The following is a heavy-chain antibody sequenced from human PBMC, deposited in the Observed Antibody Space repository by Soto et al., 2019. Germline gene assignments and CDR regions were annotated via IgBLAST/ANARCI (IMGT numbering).Heavy chain of an antibody. CDR3: VRLGELSFFDY. J-gene: IGHJ4*02. CDR2: IYYSGST. Sequence: SETLSLTCTVSGGSISSSSYYWGWIRQPPGKGLEWIGSIYYSGSTYYNPSLKSRVTISVDTSKNQFSLKLSSVTAADTAVYYCVRLGELSFFDYWGQGTLVTVSS. CDR1: GGSISSSSYY. V-gene: IGHV4-39*07. D-gene: IGHD3-16*02.